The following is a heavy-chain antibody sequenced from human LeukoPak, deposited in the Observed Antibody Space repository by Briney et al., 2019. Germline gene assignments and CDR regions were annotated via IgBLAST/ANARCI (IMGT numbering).Heavy chain of an antibody. CDR2: ISGSGDNT. CDR1: GFTFSSYA. CDR3: AKGSYYDSSGSFYFDY. V-gene: IGHV3-23*01. Sequence: GGSLRLSCAASGFTFSSYAMSWVRQAPGKGLEWVSGISGSGDNTYYADSVKGRFTISRDNSKNTQYVQVNSLGTEDTAAYYCAKGSYYDSSGSFYFDYWGQGTLVTVSS. D-gene: IGHD3-22*01. J-gene: IGHJ4*02.